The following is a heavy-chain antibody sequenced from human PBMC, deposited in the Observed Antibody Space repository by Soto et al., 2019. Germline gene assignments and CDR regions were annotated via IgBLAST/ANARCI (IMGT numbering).Heavy chain of an antibody. CDR2: IYHSGST. V-gene: IGHV4-30-2*01. Sequence: QLQLQESGSGLVKPSQTLSLTCAVSGGSISSGGYSWSWIRQPPGKGLEWIGYIYHSGSTYYNPSLKSRVTLSVDRYKNQFSLKLSSVTAADTAVYYCARAGGLGAVAADYWGQGTMVTVSS. CDR3: ARAGGLGAVAADY. D-gene: IGHD6-19*01. CDR1: GGSISSGGYS. J-gene: IGHJ4*02.